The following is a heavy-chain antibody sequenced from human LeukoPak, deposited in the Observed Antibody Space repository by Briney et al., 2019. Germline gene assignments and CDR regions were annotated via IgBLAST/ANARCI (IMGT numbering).Heavy chain of an antibody. CDR2: ISYDGSNK. D-gene: IGHD5-18*01. J-gene: IGHJ4*02. CDR3: ARASFNVDTALYFDY. V-gene: IGHV3-30*03. Sequence: GGSLRLSCTASRFTFSSYSRNWVRQAPGKGLEWLAVISYDGSNKYYADSVKGRFTISRDNSKNTLYLQMNSLRAEDTAVYYCARASFNVDTALYFDYWGPGTLVTVSS. CDR1: RFTFSSYS.